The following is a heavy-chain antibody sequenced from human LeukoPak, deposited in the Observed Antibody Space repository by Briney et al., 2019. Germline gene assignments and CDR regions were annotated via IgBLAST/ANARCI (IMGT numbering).Heavy chain of an antibody. J-gene: IGHJ4*02. D-gene: IGHD5-12*01. CDR1: GGSFSGYY. Sequence: SETLSHTCAVYGGSFSGYYWSWIRQPPGKGLEWIGEINHSGNTNYNPSLKSRVTISVDTSKNQFSLKLSSVTAADTAVYYCASRGSGGYALDYWGQGTLVTVSS. V-gene: IGHV4-34*01. CDR2: INHSGNT. CDR3: ASRGSGGYALDY.